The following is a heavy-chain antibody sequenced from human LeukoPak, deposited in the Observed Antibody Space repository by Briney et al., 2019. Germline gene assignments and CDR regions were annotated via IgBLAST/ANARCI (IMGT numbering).Heavy chain of an antibody. D-gene: IGHD3-10*01. J-gene: IGHJ5*02. Sequence: ASVKVSCKASGYTFTSYGISWVRQAPGQGLEWMGWISAYNGNTNYAQKLQGRVTMTTDTSTSTAYMELRSLRSDDTAVYYCARVPYYDSGNNWFDPWGQGTLVTVSS. V-gene: IGHV1-18*01. CDR2: ISAYNGNT. CDR1: GYTFTSYG. CDR3: ARVPYYDSGNNWFDP.